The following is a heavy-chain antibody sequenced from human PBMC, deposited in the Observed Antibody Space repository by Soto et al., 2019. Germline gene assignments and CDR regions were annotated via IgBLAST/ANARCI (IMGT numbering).Heavy chain of an antibody. CDR1: GGSISSSSNY. D-gene: IGHD2-15*01. V-gene: IGHV4-39*01. Sequence: QLQLQESGPGLVKPSETLSLTCTVSGGSISSSSNYWGGIRQPPGRGLEGIGSIYYSGSTYYTPSLKSRVTISVDTSKNQFSLKLSSVTAADTAVYYCASNEGYCSGGSCLQDDYWGQGTLVTVSS. CDR2: IYYSGST. J-gene: IGHJ4*02. CDR3: ASNEGYCSGGSCLQDDY.